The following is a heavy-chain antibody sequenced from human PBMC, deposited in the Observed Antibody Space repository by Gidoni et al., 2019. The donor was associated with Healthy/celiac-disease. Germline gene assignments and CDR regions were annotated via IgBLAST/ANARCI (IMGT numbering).Heavy chain of an antibody. Sequence: QVQLVESGGGVVQPGRSLGHSCAASGFTFSSYAMHCVRQAPGKGLELVAVISYDGSNKYYADSVKGRFTISRDNSKNTLYLQMNSLRAEDTAVYYCASLSGAQGAFDIWGQGTMVTVSS. J-gene: IGHJ3*02. D-gene: IGHD3-10*01. CDR2: ISYDGSNK. CDR1: GFTFSSYA. CDR3: ASLSGAQGAFDI. V-gene: IGHV3-30-3*01.